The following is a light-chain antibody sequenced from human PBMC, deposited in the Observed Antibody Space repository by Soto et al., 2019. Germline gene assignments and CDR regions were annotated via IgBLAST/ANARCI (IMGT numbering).Light chain of an antibody. Sequence: QAVVTQPPSVSGAPGQRVTISCTGSSSNIGAGYDVHWYQQLPGTAPKLLIYGNSNRHSGVPDRFSGSKSGTSSSLAITGLQAEDEVDYYCQSYDSSLSGYVFGTGTKLTVL. CDR2: GNS. CDR3: QSYDSSLSGYV. V-gene: IGLV1-40*01. CDR1: SSNIGAGYD. J-gene: IGLJ1*01.